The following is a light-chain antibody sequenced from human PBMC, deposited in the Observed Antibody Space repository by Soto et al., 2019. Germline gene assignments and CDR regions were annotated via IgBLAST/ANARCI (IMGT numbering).Light chain of an antibody. CDR3: QQYKNWRAIT. V-gene: IGKV3D-15*01. CDR2: GPS. Sequence: EILMTQSPATLSVSPGERATLSCRASRSVSRNLAWYQQKPGQAPRLLIYGPSTRANGIPVRFSGSGSGTELTLTISSLQSEDFAIYYCQQYKNWRAITFGQGTRLEIK. CDR1: RSVSRN. J-gene: IGKJ5*01.